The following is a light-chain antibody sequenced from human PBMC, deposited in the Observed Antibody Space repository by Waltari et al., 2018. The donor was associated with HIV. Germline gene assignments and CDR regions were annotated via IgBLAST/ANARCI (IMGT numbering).Light chain of an antibody. CDR2: GAS. CDR3: QLYGSSPRIT. V-gene: IGKV3-20*01. J-gene: IGKJ3*01. Sequence: EIVLTQSPGTLSLSPGERATLSCRARQSVSSSYLAWYQQKPGQAPRLLIYGASSRATGIPDRFSGSGSGTDFTLTISRLESEDFAVYYCQLYGSSPRITFGPGTKVDFK. CDR1: QSVSSSY.